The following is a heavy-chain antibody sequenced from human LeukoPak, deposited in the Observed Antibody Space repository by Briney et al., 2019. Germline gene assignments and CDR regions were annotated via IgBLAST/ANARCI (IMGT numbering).Heavy chain of an antibody. V-gene: IGHV3-23*01. D-gene: IGHD3-22*01. CDR1: GFTFSSYA. Sequence: GGSLRLSCAASGFTFSSYAMSWVRQAPGKGLEWVSAISGSGGSTYYADSVKSRFTISRDNSKNTLFLQMNSLRAEDTAVYYCAKVGLASGYLDYWGQGTLVTVSS. CDR3: AKVGLASGYLDY. J-gene: IGHJ4*02. CDR2: ISGSGGST.